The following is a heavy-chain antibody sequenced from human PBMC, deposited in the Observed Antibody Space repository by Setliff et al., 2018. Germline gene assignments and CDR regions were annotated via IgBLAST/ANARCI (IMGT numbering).Heavy chain of an antibody. D-gene: IGHD3-22*01. Sequence: GSGPTLVNPTQTLTLTCTFSGFSLSSTGVGVGWIRQPPGKALEWLALIYSDDDKLYSPSLKIRLTITKDTSKNQVVLTMTNMDPVDTATYYCARIRLGYYDSSASQGHYYYYMDVWGKGTTVTISS. CDR3: ARIRLGYYDSSASQGHYYYYMDV. CDR2: IYSDDDK. CDR1: GFSLSSTGVG. V-gene: IGHV2-5*02. J-gene: IGHJ6*03.